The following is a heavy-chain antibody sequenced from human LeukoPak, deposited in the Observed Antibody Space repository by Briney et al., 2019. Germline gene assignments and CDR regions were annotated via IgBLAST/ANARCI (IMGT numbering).Heavy chain of an antibody. D-gene: IGHD6-13*01. CDR2: ISSSSSYI. CDR1: GFTFNSYS. Sequence: GGSLRLSCAASGFTFNSYSMNWVRQAQGKGLEWVSSISSSSSYIYYADSVKGRFTISRDNAKNSLYLQMNSLRAEDTAVYYCARVGIAAAGDAYYGMDVWGQGTTVTVSS. V-gene: IGHV3-21*01. CDR3: ARVGIAAAGDAYYGMDV. J-gene: IGHJ6*02.